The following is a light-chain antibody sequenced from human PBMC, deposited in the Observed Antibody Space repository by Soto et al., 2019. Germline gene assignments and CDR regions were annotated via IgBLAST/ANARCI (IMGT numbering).Light chain of an antibody. CDR3: QQRSNWPPT. CDR2: GAS. V-gene: IGKV3-11*01. J-gene: IGKJ1*01. Sequence: EIVLTQPPATLSLSPGERATLSCRASQSVSSNLAWYQQKPGQAPRLLIYGASKRATGIPARFSGSGSGTDFTLTISSLEPEDFAAYYCQQRSNWPPTFGQGTKVDIK. CDR1: QSVSSN.